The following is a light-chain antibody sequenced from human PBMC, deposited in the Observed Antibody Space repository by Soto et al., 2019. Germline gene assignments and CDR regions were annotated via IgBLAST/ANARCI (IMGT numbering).Light chain of an antibody. V-gene: IGLV1-40*01. Sequence: QSVRTQPPSVSGAPGQRVTISCTEGSSNIGAGYDVHWYRQFPGTAPKLLVYGNSNRPSGISDRFSASKSGSSASLAITGLQAEDEADYYCQSYDTSLRAWVFGGGTKLTVL. J-gene: IGLJ3*02. CDR3: QSYDTSLRAWV. CDR1: SSNIGAGYD. CDR2: GNS.